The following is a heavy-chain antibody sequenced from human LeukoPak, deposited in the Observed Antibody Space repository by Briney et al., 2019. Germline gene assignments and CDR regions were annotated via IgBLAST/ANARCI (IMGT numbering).Heavy chain of an antibody. Sequence: ASVQVTCKVSRCTLTELFMHWVRQATGKGLDGMGVFDHEEGETNNAQKFQGRLTITLDTPPETAHIALSNLRAEETPVYYCSKRKGSYYTSWGQGTLVTVSS. CDR2: FDHEEGET. D-gene: IGHD1-26*01. CDR3: SKRKGSYYTS. J-gene: IGHJ5*02. V-gene: IGHV1-24*01. CDR1: RCTLTELF.